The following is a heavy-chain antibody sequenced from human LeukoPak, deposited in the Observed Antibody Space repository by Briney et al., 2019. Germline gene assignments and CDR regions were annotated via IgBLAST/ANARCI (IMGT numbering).Heavy chain of an antibody. CDR1: GFTFSSYG. J-gene: IGHJ4*02. V-gene: IGHV3-30*02. Sequence: GGSLRLSCAASGFTFSSYGMHWVRQAPGKGLEWVAFIRYDGSNKYYADSVKGRFTVSRDNSKNTLYLQMNSLRAEDTAVYYCAKKPRRWYFDYWGQGTLVTVSS. CDR3: AKKPRRWYFDY. CDR2: IRYDGSNK. D-gene: IGHD4-23*01.